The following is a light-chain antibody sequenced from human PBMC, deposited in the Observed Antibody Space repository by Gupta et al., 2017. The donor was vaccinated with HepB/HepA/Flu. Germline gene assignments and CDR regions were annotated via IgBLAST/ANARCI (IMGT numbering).Light chain of an antibody. V-gene: IGKV3-11*01. J-gene: IGKJ2*01. Sequence: EIVLTQSPATLSLSPGERATRSCRASQSVSSYLAWYQQKPGQAPRVLIYDASNRATGIPARFSGSGSGTDFTLTISSREPEDFAVYYCQQRSNWPQYTFGQGTKLEIK. CDR3: QQRSNWPQYT. CDR2: DAS. CDR1: QSVSSY.